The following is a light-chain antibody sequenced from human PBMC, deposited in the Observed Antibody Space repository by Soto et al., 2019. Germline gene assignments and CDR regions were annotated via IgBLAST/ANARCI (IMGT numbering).Light chain of an antibody. CDR3: CSYAGSYTFDV. J-gene: IGLJ1*01. CDR1: SSDVGGYNY. V-gene: IGLV2-11*01. Sequence: QSALTQPRSVSGSPGQSVTISCTGTSSDVGGYNYVSWYQQHPGKAPKLMINDVSKRPSGVPDRFSGSKSGNTASLTISGLQAEDEADYYCCSYAGSYTFDVFGTGTKV. CDR2: DVS.